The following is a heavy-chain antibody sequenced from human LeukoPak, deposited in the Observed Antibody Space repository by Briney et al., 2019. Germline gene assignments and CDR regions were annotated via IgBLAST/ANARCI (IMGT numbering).Heavy chain of an antibody. V-gene: IGHV4-59*08. CDR3: ARQTAGIALDY. CDR2: IYYSGST. Sequence: PKATPSITCTVSGSSISSCYCSWTPQPPRKGLEWIGYIYYSGSTNYNPSLKSRVTISVDTSKNQFSLKLSSVTAADTAVYYCARQTAGIALDYWGQGTLVTVSS. CDR1: GSSISSCY. D-gene: IGHD6-13*01. J-gene: IGHJ4*02.